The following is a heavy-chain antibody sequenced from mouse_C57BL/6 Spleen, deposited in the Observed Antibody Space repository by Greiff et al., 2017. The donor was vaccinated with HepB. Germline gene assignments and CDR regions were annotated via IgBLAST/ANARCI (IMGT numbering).Heavy chain of an antibody. CDR1: GFTFSDYG. J-gene: IGHJ3*01. D-gene: IGHD1-1*01. CDR3: ARSYYGSSPWFAY. CDR2: ISSGSSTI. V-gene: IGHV5-17*01. Sequence: DVKLVESGGGLVKPGGSLKLSCAASGFTFSDYGMHWVRQAPEKGLEWVAYISSGSSTIYYADTVKGRFTISRDNAKNTLFLQMTSLRSEDTAMYYCARSYYGSSPWFAYWGQGTLVTVSA.